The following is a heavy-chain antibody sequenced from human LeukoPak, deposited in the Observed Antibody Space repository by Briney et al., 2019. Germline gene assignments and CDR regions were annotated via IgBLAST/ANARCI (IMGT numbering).Heavy chain of an antibody. CDR2: IYYSGST. CDR1: GGSISSYY. CDR3: ARDGRRYDSSGYYYDY. V-gene: IGHV4-59*01. Sequence: SETLSLTCTVSGGSISSYYWSWIRQPPGKGLEWIGYIYYSGSTNYNPSLKSRVTISVDTSKNQFSLKLSSVTAADTAVYYCARDGRRYDSSGYYYDYWGQGTLVTVSS. D-gene: IGHD3-22*01. J-gene: IGHJ4*02.